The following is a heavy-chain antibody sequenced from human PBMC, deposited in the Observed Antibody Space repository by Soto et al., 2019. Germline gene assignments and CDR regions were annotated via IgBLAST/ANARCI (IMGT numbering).Heavy chain of an antibody. D-gene: IGHD4-17*01. Sequence: QVQLVESGGGVVQPGRSLRLSCAASGFTFSNYGMHWVRQAPGKGLEWVAVISYHGSDKYYADSVKGRFTISRDNSKNTLYLQMDSRRAEDTVVYYCAKDHLTTTVTTVGYWGQGTLVTVSS. CDR3: AKDHLTTTVTTVGY. CDR1: GFTFSNYG. J-gene: IGHJ4*02. V-gene: IGHV3-30*18. CDR2: ISYHGSDK.